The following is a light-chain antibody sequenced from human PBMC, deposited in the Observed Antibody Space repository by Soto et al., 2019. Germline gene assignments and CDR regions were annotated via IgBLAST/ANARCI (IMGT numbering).Light chain of an antibody. V-gene: IGLV2-14*01. CDR1: SSDIGSNNY. J-gene: IGLJ1*01. CDR3: GSYATRTAYV. CDR2: EVN. Sequence: QSVLTQPASASGSPGQSTTISCTGTSSDIGSNNYVSWYQQHPGTAPRLMIYEVNNPPSGVSNCFSGSNSGNTASLTIAGLQAEEEADYYCGSYATRTAYVFGPGTKVTVL.